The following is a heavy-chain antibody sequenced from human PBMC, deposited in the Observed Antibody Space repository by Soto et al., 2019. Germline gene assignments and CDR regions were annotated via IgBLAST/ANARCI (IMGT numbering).Heavy chain of an antibody. J-gene: IGHJ4*02. CDR3: ARGYYDSSGYYYAGNVWYFDY. D-gene: IGHD3-22*01. V-gene: IGHV3-7*03. Sequence: EVQLVESGGGLVQAGGSVRLSCSASGFTFSSYWMSWVRQGPGKGLEWVANIRHIGGEKYYVDSVKGRFTIFRDNAKNSLHLQMDSLRSEDTAVYYCARGYYDSSGYYYAGNVWYFDYWGQGTLVTVSS. CDR1: GFTFSSYW. CDR2: IRHIGGEK.